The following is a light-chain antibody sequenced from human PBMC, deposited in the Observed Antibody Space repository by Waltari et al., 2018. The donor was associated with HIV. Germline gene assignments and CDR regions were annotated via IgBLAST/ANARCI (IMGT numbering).Light chain of an antibody. CDR3: QQSYTTLIT. Sequence: EIQMTQTPVSLSASIGDRVHITCRASHDIGGSLYWYQQKPGRAPKLLIFVASSLQSGVPSRFSGRGSGTDFTLTITSLQPEDFATYYCQQSYTTLITFGQGTRLEI. CDR2: VAS. J-gene: IGKJ5*01. CDR1: HDIGGS. V-gene: IGKV1-39*01.